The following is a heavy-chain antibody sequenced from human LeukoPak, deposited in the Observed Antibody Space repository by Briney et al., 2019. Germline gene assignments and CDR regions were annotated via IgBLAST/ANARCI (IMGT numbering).Heavy chain of an antibody. V-gene: IGHV1-69*13. CDR1: GGTFSSYA. CDR3: ARVSLRGMVYAPWFDP. J-gene: IGHJ5*02. Sequence: SVTVSCKASGGTFSSYAISWVRQAPGQGLEWMGGIIPIFGTANYAQKFQGRVTITADESTSTAYMELSSLRSEDTAVYYCARVSLRGMVYAPWFDPWGQGTLVTVSS. D-gene: IGHD2-8*01. CDR2: IIPIFGTA.